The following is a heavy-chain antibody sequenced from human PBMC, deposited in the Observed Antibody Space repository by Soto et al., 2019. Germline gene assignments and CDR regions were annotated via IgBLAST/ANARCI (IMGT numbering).Heavy chain of an antibody. J-gene: IGHJ4*02. CDR3: ARDMGVWDLSGVNDFDY. D-gene: IGHD3-10*02. CDR1: GFTFRSYA. CDR2: IWYDGSNK. V-gene: IGHV3-33*08. Sequence: GGSLRLSCAASGFTFRSYAIQWVRQAPGRGLEWVAVIWYDGSNKYYADSVKGRFTISRDISKNTVYLQMTSLRAEVTAVYYCARDMGVWDLSGVNDFDYWGQGTLVTVSS.